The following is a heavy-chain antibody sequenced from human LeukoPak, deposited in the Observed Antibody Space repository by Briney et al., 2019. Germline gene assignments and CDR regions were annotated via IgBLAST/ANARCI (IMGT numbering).Heavy chain of an antibody. CDR2: IYYSGST. Sequence: SETLSLTCTVSGGSISSYYWSWIRQPPGKGLEWIGYIYYSGSTNYNPSLKSRVTISVDTSKNQFSLKLSSVTAADTAVYYCARGLEFGELSYWGQGTLVTVSS. V-gene: IGHV4-59*12. CDR1: GGSISSYY. J-gene: IGHJ4*02. CDR3: ARGLEFGELSY. D-gene: IGHD3-10*01.